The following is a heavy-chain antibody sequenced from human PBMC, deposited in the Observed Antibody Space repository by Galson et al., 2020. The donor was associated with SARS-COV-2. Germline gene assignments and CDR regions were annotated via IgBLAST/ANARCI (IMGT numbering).Heavy chain of an antibody. D-gene: IGHD4-4*01. CDR3: ARDGQSGAPYAFDY. V-gene: IGHV3-33*01. Sequence: LSLTCAASGFTFSSHAIHWVRQAPGKGLEWVAQLRFDGSNKYYTDSVRGRFTISRDNSKNTVSLQMNSLRAEDTAVYYCARDGQSGAPYAFDYWGQGTTVTVSS. J-gene: IGHJ3*01. CDR2: LRFDGSNK. CDR1: GFTFSSHA.